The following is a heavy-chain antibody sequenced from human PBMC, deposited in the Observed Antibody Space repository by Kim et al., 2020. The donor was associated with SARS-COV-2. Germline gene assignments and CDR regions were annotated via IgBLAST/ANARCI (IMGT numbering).Heavy chain of an antibody. Sequence: NYNPTLKSRVTISVATSTNQFSLKLSSVTAADTAVYYCASSGSDAFDIWGQGTMVTVSS. D-gene: IGHD3-22*01. J-gene: IGHJ3*02. V-gene: IGHV4-59*01. CDR3: ASSGSDAFDI.